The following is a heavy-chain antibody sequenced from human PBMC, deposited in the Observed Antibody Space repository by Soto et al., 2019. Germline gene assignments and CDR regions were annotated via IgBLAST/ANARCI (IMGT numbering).Heavy chain of an antibody. CDR2: ISAYNGNK. CDR3: ARDLGQQLFDY. J-gene: IGHJ4*02. Sequence: ASVKVSCKASGYRFTSYGISWVRQAPGQGLEWMGWISAYNGNKKYAQKLQGRVSMTTDTSTSTAYMELRSLRSDDTAVYYCARDLGQQLFDYWGQGTLVTVSS. CDR1: GYRFTSYG. D-gene: IGHD6-13*01. V-gene: IGHV1-18*01.